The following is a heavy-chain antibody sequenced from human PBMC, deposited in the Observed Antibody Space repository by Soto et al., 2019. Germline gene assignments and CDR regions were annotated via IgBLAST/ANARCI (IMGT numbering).Heavy chain of an antibody. J-gene: IGHJ4*02. CDR3: ARAPKVSGSSQTRPDF. V-gene: IGHV4-34*01. D-gene: IGHD6-6*01. CDR2: ISQSGNT. CDR1: SGSFSVYY. Sequence: SETLSLTCTIYSGSFSVYYWSLIRHPPGKGLEWIGEISQSGNTNYSPSLKSRVSISIDTSKKQFSLNLASVSAADTAVYYCARAPKVSGSSQTRPDFWGQGTLVTVSS.